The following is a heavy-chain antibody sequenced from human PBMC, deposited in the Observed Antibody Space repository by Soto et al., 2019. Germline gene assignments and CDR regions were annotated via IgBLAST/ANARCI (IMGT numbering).Heavy chain of an antibody. D-gene: IGHD2-8*01. CDR3: ARAFCTNGVCYYFFDY. Sequence: GGSLRLSCAASGFPFGTYPIPWARRAPAKGLEWVAVIYYDGSNRYYGDAVKGRFTISRDNSKSTLYLQMSSLRAEDTAVFYCARAFCTNGVCYYFFDYWGHGTLVTVSS. J-gene: IGHJ4*01. CDR1: GFPFGTYP. CDR2: IYYDGSNR. V-gene: IGHV3-33*01.